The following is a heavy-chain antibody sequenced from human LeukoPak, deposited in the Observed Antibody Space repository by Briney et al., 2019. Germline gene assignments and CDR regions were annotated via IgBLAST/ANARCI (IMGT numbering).Heavy chain of an antibody. CDR3: ARDTESSSGWSQRYSWFDP. V-gene: IGHV4-4*07. J-gene: IGHJ5*02. CDR1: GGSISSYY. CDR2: IYTSGST. Sequence: SETPSLTCTVSGGSISSYYWSWIRQPAGKGLEWIGRIYTSGSTNYNPSLKSRVTMSVDTSKNQFSLKLSSVTAADTAVYYCARDTESSSGWSQRYSWFDPWGQGTLVTVSS. D-gene: IGHD6-19*01.